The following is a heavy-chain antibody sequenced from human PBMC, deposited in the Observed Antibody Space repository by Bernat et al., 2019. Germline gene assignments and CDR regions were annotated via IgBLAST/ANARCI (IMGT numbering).Heavy chain of an antibody. V-gene: IGHV3-30*18. CDR3: AKDDYPGVRGVIIYYYYGMDV. CDR2: ISYDGSNK. CDR1: GFTFSSYG. J-gene: IGHJ6*02. D-gene: IGHD3-10*01. Sequence: VQLVESGGGLVQPGRSLRLSCAASGFTFSSYGMHWVRQAPGKGLEWVAVISYDGSNKYYADSVKGRFTISRDNSKNTLYLQMNSLRAEDTAVYYCAKDDYPGVRGVIIYYYYGMDVWGQGTTVTVSS.